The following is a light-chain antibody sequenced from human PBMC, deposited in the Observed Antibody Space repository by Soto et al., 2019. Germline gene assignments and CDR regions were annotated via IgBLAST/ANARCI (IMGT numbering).Light chain of an antibody. CDR2: DAS. V-gene: IGKV1-5*01. Sequence: DIQMTQSPSTLSASVGDRVTITCRASQSISSWLAWYQQKPGKAPKLLIYDASSFESGVPSRFSGSGSGTEFTLTISSLQPDDFATYYCQQYNSYSVTFGQGTKVDI. J-gene: IGKJ1*01. CDR3: QQYNSYSVT. CDR1: QSISSW.